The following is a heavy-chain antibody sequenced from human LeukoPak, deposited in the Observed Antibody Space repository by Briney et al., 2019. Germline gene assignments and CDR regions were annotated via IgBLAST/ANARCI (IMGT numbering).Heavy chain of an antibody. CDR1: GGSFSGYY. V-gene: IGHV4-34*01. Sequence: PSETLSLTCAVYGGSFSGYYWSWIRQPPGKGLEWIGEINHSGSTNYNPSLKSRVTISVDTSKNQFSLKLSSVTAADTAVYYCARARRGIVLMVYAIRTYYFDYWGQGTLVTVSS. CDR2: INHSGST. D-gene: IGHD2-8*01. J-gene: IGHJ4*02. CDR3: ARARRGIVLMVYAIRTYYFDY.